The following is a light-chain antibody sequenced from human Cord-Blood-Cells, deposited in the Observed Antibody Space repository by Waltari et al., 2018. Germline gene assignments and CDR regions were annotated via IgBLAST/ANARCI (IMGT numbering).Light chain of an antibody. Sequence: DIQMTQSPFSLSASVGDRVTITCRASQSISSYLNWYQQKPGKAPKLLIYAASSLQSGVPSRFSGSGSGTDFTLTISSLQPEDFATYYCQQSYSTPRVYTFGQGTKLEIK. CDR2: AAS. J-gene: IGKJ2*01. CDR3: QQSYSTPRVYT. CDR1: QSISSY. V-gene: IGKV1-39*01.